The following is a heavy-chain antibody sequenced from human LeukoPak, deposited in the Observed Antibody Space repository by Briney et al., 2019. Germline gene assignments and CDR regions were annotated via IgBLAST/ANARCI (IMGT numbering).Heavy chain of an antibody. D-gene: IGHD5-12*01. J-gene: IGHJ6*03. CDR3: ARGKWIGDYYYYYYMDV. V-gene: IGHV4-59*01. CDR1: GGSISSYY. CDR2: IYYSGST. Sequence: SETLSLTCTVSGGSISSYYWSWIRQPPGKGLEWIGYIYYSGSTNYNPSLKSRVTISVDTSKNQFSLKLSSVTAAATAVYYCARGKWIGDYYYYYYMDVWGKGTTVTISS.